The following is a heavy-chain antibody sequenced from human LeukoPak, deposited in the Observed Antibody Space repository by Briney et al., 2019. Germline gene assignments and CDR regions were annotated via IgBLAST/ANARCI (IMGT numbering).Heavy chain of an antibody. Sequence: SETLSLTCTVSGGSISSYYWSWIRQPPGKGLEWIGYIYCSGSTNYNPSLKSRVTISVDTSKNQFSLKLSSVTAADTAVYYCASFPPRFYYDSSGYPTRGGWGQGTLVTVSS. CDR1: GGSISSYY. CDR2: IYCSGST. J-gene: IGHJ4*02. CDR3: ASFPPRFYYDSSGYPTRGG. D-gene: IGHD3-22*01. V-gene: IGHV4-59*01.